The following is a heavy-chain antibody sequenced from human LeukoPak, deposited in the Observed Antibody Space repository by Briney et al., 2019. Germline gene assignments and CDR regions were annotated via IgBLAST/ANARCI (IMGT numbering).Heavy chain of an antibody. CDR3: AREAAGGDY. Sequence: SETLSLTCTVSGGSISSYYWSWIRQPPGKGLEWIGYIYYSGSTSYNPSLKSRVTISVDTSKNQFSLKLSSVTAADTAVYYCAREAAGGDYWGQGTLVTVSS. J-gene: IGHJ4*02. D-gene: IGHD2-8*02. CDR1: GGSISSYY. CDR2: IYYSGST. V-gene: IGHV4-59*01.